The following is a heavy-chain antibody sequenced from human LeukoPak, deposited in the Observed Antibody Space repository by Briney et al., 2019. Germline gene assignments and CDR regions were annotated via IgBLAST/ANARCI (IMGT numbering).Heavy chain of an antibody. CDR1: GHIFTGNY. CDR2: INPNSGGT. Sequence: ASVKVSCKASGHIFTGNYMHWVRQAPGQGLEWMGWINPNSGGTNYAQKFQGRVTMTRDTSISTAYMELSRLRSDDTAVYYCVRDKDGMDVWGQGTTVTVSS. V-gene: IGHV1-2*02. J-gene: IGHJ6*02. CDR3: VRDKDGMDV.